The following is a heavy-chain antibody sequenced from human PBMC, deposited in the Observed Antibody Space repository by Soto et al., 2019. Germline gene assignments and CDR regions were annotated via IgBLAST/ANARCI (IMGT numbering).Heavy chain of an antibody. D-gene: IGHD6-19*01. Sequence: ASVKVSCKASGYTFTSYAMHWVRQAPGQRLEWMGWINAGNGNTKYSQKFQGRVTITRDTSASTVHMELGSLTSEDTAVYYCARERPDGCKLDPWGQGTLVTVSS. CDR1: GYTFTSYA. V-gene: IGHV1-3*01. CDR2: INAGNGNT. J-gene: IGHJ5*02. CDR3: ARERPDGCKLDP.